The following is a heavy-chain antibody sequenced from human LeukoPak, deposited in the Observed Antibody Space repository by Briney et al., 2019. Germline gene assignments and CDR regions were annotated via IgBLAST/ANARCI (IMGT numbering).Heavy chain of an antibody. V-gene: IGHV3-23*01. CDR3: ARGRGRFGELLPYFDY. CDR1: GFTFSSYA. D-gene: IGHD3-10*01. CDR2: ISGSGGST. Sequence: GGSLRLSCAASGFTFSSYAMSWVRQAPGKGLEWVSAISGSGGSTYYADSVKGRFTISRDNSKNTLYLQMNSLRAEDTAVYYCARGRGRFGELLPYFDYWGQGTLVTVSS. J-gene: IGHJ4*02.